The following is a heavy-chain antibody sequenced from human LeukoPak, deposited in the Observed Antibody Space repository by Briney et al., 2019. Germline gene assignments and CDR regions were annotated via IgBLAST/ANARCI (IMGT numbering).Heavy chain of an antibody. D-gene: IGHD3-22*01. CDR3: ARGPLQTIPTSKIVVYYYPFDY. V-gene: IGHV3-20*04. CDR2: INWNGGGT. Sequence: GGSLRLSXAASGFNFDDYGMSWVRQAPGKGLEWVSGINWNGGGTGYADSVKGRFTISRENAKNSLYLQMNSPKAEDTALYYCARGPLQTIPTSKIVVYYYPFDYWGQGTLVTVSS. J-gene: IGHJ4*02. CDR1: GFNFDDYG.